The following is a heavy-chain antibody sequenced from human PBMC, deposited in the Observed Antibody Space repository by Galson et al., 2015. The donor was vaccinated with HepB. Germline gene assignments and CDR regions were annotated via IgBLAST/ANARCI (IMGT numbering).Heavy chain of an antibody. J-gene: IGHJ4*02. CDR3: AKSGGATRFRDYFDY. D-gene: IGHD1-26*01. CDR1: GFTFSSYG. Sequence: SLRLSCAASGFTFSSYGMHWVRQAPGKGLEWVAVISYDGSNKYYADSVKGRFTISRDNSKNTLYLQMNSLRAEDTAVYYCAKSGGATRFRDYFDYWGQGTLVTVSS. V-gene: IGHV3-30*18. CDR2: ISYDGSNK.